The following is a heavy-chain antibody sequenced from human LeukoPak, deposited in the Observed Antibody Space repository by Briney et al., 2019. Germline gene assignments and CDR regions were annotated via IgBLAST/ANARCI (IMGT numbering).Heavy chain of an antibody. CDR2: INPNSGGT. Sequence: ASVKVSCKASGYTFTGYYMHWVRQAPGQGLEWMGWINPNSGGTNYAQKFQGRVTITTDESTSTAYMELSSLRSEDTAVYYCARWGGLGSSDYYYMDVWGKGTTVTVSS. CDR3: ARWGGLGSSDYYYMDV. J-gene: IGHJ6*03. D-gene: IGHD6-6*01. CDR1: GYTFTGYY. V-gene: IGHV1-2*02.